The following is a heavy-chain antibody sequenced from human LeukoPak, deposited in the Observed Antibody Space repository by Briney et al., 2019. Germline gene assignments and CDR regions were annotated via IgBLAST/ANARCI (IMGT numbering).Heavy chain of an antibody. CDR1: GFTFSRYA. CDR2: ISGSGGST. J-gene: IGHJ4*02. CDR3: AKGAVQGYYGSGTPGH. V-gene: IGHV3-23*01. Sequence: GGSLRLSCAASGFTFSRYAMSRVRQAPGKGLEWVSAISGSGGSTYYADSVKGRFTISRGNSKNTLYLQMNSLRAEDTAVYYCAKGAVQGYYGSGTPGHWGQGTLVTVSS. D-gene: IGHD3-10*01.